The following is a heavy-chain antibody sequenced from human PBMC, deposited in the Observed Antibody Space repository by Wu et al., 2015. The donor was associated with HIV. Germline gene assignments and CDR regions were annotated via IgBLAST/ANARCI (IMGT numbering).Heavy chain of an antibody. J-gene: IGHJ3*02. CDR1: GGTFSSYT. CDR2: IIPISGTT. CDR3: ATRIGGTMEAFNI. V-gene: IGHV1-69*15. Sequence: QVQLAQSGAEVKKPGSSVRVSCKASGGTFSSYTFNWVRQAPGQGLEWMGRIIPISGTTDYAQKFQGRITITADESTRTTYMELSSLRYEDTAVYYCATRIGGTMEAFNIWGQGTLVTVSS. D-gene: IGHD2/OR15-2a*01.